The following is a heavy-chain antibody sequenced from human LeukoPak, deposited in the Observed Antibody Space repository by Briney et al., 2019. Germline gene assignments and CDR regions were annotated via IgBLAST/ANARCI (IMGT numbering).Heavy chain of an antibody. CDR1: GGSISSYY. D-gene: IGHD1-1*01. CDR3: AREGRSGYFDY. J-gene: IGHJ4*02. CDR2: IYYSGGT. V-gene: IGHV4-59*01. Sequence: PSETLSLTCTVSGGSISSYYWSWIRQPPGKGLEWIGYIYYSGGTNYNPSLKSRVTISVDTSKNQFSLKLSSVTAADTAVYYCAREGRSGYFDYWGQGTLVTVSS.